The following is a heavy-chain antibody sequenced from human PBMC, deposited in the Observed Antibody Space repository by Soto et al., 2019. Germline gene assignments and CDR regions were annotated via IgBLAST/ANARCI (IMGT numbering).Heavy chain of an antibody. CDR2: INPNSGGT. Sequence: GASVKVSCKASGYTFTGYYMHWVRQAPGQGLEWMGWINPNSGGTNCAQKFQDRVTMTTDTPTSTAYMELRSLRSDDTAVYFCARDPDSSGSGSCWGQGTLVTVSS. J-gene: IGHJ4*02. CDR1: GYTFTGYY. CDR3: ARDPDSSGSGSC. D-gene: IGHD3-10*01. V-gene: IGHV1-2*02.